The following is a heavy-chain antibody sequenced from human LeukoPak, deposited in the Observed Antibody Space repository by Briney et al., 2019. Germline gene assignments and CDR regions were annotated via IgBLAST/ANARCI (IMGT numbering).Heavy chain of an antibody. Sequence: GESLKISCKGSGYSFTSYGISWVRQAPGQGLEWMGWISAYNGNTNYAQKLQGRVTMTTDTSTSTAYMELRSLRSDDTAVYYCARDLKMGYSSGRHSWGTGSSNDYWGQGTLVTVSS. V-gene: IGHV1-18*01. CDR1: GYSFTSYG. CDR2: ISAYNGNT. D-gene: IGHD6-19*01. CDR3: ARDLKMGYSSGRHSWGTGSSNDY. J-gene: IGHJ4*02.